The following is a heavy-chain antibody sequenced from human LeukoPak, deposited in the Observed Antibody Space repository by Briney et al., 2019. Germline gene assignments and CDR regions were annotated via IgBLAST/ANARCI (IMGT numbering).Heavy chain of an antibody. V-gene: IGHV1-69*01. D-gene: IGHD2-2*01. CDR3: ATVITVVPAARSYFDY. CDR1: GGTFSRYA. J-gene: IGHJ4*02. CDR2: IIPIFGTA. Sequence: VKVSCKASGGTFSRYAISWVRQAPGQGLEWMGGIIPIFGTANYAQKFQGRVTITADESTSTAYMELSSLRSEDTAVYYCATVITVVPAARSYFDYWGQGTLVTVSS.